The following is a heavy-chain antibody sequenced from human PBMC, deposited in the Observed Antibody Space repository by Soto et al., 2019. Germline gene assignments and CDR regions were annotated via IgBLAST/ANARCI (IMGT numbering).Heavy chain of an antibody. J-gene: IGHJ6*04. Sequence: GGSLRLSCAASGFTFSSYDMHWVRQATGKGLEWVSAIGTAGDTYYPGSVKGRFTISRENAKNSLYLQMNSLRAGDTAVYYCARDRARRGYSGRAGMDAWGKGTRVTAPQ. V-gene: IGHV3-13*01. CDR1: GFTFSSYD. CDR3: ARDRARRGYSGRAGMDA. CDR2: IGTAGDT. D-gene: IGHD5-18*01.